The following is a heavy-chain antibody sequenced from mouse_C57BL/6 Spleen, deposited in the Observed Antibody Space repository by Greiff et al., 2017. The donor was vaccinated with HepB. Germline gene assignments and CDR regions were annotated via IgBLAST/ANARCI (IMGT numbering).Heavy chain of an antibody. D-gene: IGHD1-1*01. CDR2: IYPRDGST. CDR1: GYTFTSYD. V-gene: IGHV1-85*01. J-gene: IGHJ2*01. CDR3: ARRVYYGGSPSFDY. Sequence: QVQLKQSGPELVKPGASVKLSCKASGYTFTSYDINWVKQRPGQGLEWIGWIYPRDGSTKYNEKFKGKATLTVDTSSSTAYMELHSLTSEDSAVYFCARRVYYGGSPSFDYWGQSTTLTVSS.